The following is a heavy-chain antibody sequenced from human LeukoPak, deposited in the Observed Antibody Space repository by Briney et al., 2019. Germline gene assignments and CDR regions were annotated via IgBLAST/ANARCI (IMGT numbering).Heavy chain of an antibody. Sequence: GGSLRPSCAASGFTFSSYAMHWVRQAPGKGLEWVAVISYDGSNKYYADSVKGRFTISRDNSKNTLYLQMNSLRAEDTAVYYCARDVGSSWYEPFDYWGQGTLVTVSS. J-gene: IGHJ4*02. V-gene: IGHV3-30*01. D-gene: IGHD6-13*01. CDR2: ISYDGSNK. CDR1: GFTFSSYA. CDR3: ARDVGSSWYEPFDY.